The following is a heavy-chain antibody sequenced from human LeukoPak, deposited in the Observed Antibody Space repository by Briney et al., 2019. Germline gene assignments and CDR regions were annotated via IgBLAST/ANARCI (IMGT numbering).Heavy chain of an antibody. J-gene: IGHJ4*02. CDR3: ARDSSGWSKNY. CDR1: GFTFTTDA. V-gene: IGHV3-23*01. D-gene: IGHD6-19*01. CDR2: ISGSGGDT. Sequence: GGSLRLSCAASGFTFTTDAMTWVRQAPGKGLQWVSAISGSGGDTYYEDSVKGRFTISRDNSKNMMYLQMNSLRAEDTAVYFCARDSSGWSKNYWGQGTLVTVSS.